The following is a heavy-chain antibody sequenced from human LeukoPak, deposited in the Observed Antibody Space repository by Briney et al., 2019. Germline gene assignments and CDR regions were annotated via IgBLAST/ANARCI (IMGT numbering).Heavy chain of an antibody. J-gene: IGHJ4*02. V-gene: IGHV4-34*01. CDR2: INHSGST. CDR3: ARRGSGWYLRHFDY. CDR1: GGSFSGYY. Sequence: SETLSLTCAVYGGSFSGYYWSWIRQPPGKGLEWIGVINHSGSTNYNPSLKSRVTISVDTSKNQFSLKLSSVTAADTAVYYCARRGSGWYLRHFDYWGQGTLVTVSS. D-gene: IGHD6-19*01.